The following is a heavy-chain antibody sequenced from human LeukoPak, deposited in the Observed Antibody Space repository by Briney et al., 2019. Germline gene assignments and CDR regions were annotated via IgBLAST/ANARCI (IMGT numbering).Heavy chain of an antibody. V-gene: IGHV1-69*13. J-gene: IGHJ3*02. CDR2: IIPIFGTA. Sequence: SVKVSCKASGGTFSSYAISWVRQAPGQGLEWMGGIIPIFGTANYAQKFQGRVTITADESTSTAYMELSSLRSEDTAVYYCARDPPVEMAARRAFDIWGQGTMVTVSS. CDR1: GGTFSSYA. D-gene: IGHD5-24*01. CDR3: ARDPPVEMAARRAFDI.